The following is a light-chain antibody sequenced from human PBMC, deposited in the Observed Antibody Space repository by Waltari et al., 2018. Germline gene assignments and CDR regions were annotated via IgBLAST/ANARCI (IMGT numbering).Light chain of an antibody. V-gene: IGKV1-5*03. CDR1: QYISSW. CDR2: KAS. Sequence: DIQMTQSPSTLSVSVGDRVTITCRASQYISSWLAWYQQKPGKAPKLLIYKASILESGVPSRFSGSESGTEFTLTISSLQPDDFATYYCQQYNTYPLTFGQGTRLEI. J-gene: IGKJ5*01. CDR3: QQYNTYPLT.